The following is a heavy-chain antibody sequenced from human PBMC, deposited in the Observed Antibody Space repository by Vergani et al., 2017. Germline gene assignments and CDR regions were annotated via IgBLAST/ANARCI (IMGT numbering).Heavy chain of an antibody. V-gene: IGHV1-46*03. J-gene: IGHJ4*02. CDR1: GYTFTSYY. CDR3: AGEGWGGYFDY. Sequence: QVQLVQSGAEVKKPGASVKVSCKASGYTFTSYYMHWVRQAPGQGLEWMGIINPSGGSTSYAQKFQGRVTMTRDTSTSTVYMELSSLRSEDTAVYYCAGEGWGGYFDYWGQGTLVTVSS. CDR2: INPSGGST. D-gene: IGHD1-26*01.